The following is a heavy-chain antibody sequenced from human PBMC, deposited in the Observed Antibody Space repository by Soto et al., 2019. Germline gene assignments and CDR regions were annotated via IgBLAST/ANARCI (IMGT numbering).Heavy chain of an antibody. Sequence: ASVKVSCKASGYTFTSYAMHWVRQAPGQRLEWMGWINAGNGNTKYSQKFQGRVTITRDTSASTAYMELSSLRSEDTAVYYCAATPGYSSSWRPNYYYYDMDAWGQGTTVTVSS. CDR2: INAGNGNT. J-gene: IGHJ6*02. CDR3: AATPGYSSSWRPNYYYYDMDA. CDR1: GYTFTSYA. V-gene: IGHV1-3*01. D-gene: IGHD6-13*01.